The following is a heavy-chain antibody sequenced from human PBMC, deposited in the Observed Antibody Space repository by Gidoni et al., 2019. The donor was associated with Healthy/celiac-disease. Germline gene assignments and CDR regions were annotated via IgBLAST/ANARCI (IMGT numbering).Heavy chain of an antibody. J-gene: IGHJ5*02. CDR1: GYTFTGSY. Sequence: QVQLVQSGAAVKKPGASVKVSCKSSGYTFTGSYMHWVRQAPGQGLEWMGRINPNSGGTNYAQKFQGRVTMTRDTSISTAYMELSRLRSDDTAVYYCARGGLYSNDYHRYNWFDPWGQGTLVTVSS. D-gene: IGHD4-4*01. V-gene: IGHV1-2*06. CDR2: INPNSGGT. CDR3: ARGGLYSNDYHRYNWFDP.